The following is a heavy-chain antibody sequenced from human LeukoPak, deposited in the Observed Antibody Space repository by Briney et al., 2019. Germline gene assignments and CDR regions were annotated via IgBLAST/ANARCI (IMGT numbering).Heavy chain of an antibody. J-gene: IGHJ4*02. CDR2: IIPIFGTA. CDR3: ASDTGYFDSTTLGY. V-gene: IGHV1-69*05. Sequence: ASVKVSRKASGGTFSSYAISWVRQAPGQGLEWMGGIIPIFGTANYAQKFQGRVTITTDESTSTAYMELSSLRSEDTAVYYCASDTGYFDSTTLGYWGQGTLVTVSS. CDR1: GGTFSSYA. D-gene: IGHD2/OR15-2a*01.